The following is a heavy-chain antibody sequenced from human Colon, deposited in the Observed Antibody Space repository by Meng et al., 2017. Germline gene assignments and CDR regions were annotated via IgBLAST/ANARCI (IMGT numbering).Heavy chain of an antibody. D-gene: IGHD5-12*01. CDR2: IKQDGSEK. CDR3: ARDFASPESGHLDY. CDR1: GFTFSSYW. Sequence: GGSLRLSCAASGFTFSSYWMSWVRQAPGKGLEWVANIKQDGSEKNYVDSVKGRFTISRDNAKNSLFLQMNSLRAEDTAVYYCARDFASPESGHLDYWGQGTLVTVSS. V-gene: IGHV3-7*01. J-gene: IGHJ4*02.